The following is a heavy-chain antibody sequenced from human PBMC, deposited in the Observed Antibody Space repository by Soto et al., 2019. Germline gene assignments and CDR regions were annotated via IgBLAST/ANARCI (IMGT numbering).Heavy chain of an antibody. V-gene: IGHV1-18*01. CDR3: VVAAQPYYFDY. CDR1: GYTFTSYG. Sequence: QVQLVQSGAEVKKPGASVKVSCKASGYTFTSYGISWVRQAPGQGLEWMGWISAYNGNTNYAQKLQGRVTMTTDTSTSTAYRELRSLRSGDTAVYYCVVAAQPYYFDYWGQGTLVTVSS. J-gene: IGHJ4*02. CDR2: ISAYNGNT. D-gene: IGHD2-15*01.